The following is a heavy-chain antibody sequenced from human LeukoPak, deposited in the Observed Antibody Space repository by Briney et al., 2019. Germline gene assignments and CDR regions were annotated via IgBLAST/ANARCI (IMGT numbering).Heavy chain of an antibody. J-gene: IGHJ4*02. CDR2: ISYDGSNK. CDR1: GFTFSSYA. CDR3: ARDKWGNYDFWSGYYVPATYYFDY. D-gene: IGHD3-3*01. V-gene: IGHV3-30-3*01. Sequence: GGSLRLSCAASGFTFSSYAMHWVRQAPGKGLEWVAVISYDGSNKYYADSVKGRFTISRDNSKNTLYLQMNSLRAEDTAVCYCARDKWGNYDFWSGYYVPATYYFDYWGQGTLVTVSS.